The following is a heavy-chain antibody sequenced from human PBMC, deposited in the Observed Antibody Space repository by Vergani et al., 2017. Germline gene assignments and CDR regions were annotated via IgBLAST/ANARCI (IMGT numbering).Heavy chain of an antibody. V-gene: IGHV3-9*02. Sequence: EVQLEESGGGLVLPGRSLRLSCVASGFTSAGYAMHWVRQAPGKGLEWVSGISWNSNSIGYADSVKGRFTISRDNAKNSLYLQMNSLRAEDTAVYYCARGVDTESYGMDVWGQGTTVTVSS. CDR3: ARGVDTESYGMDV. J-gene: IGHJ6*02. D-gene: IGHD5-18*01. CDR1: GFTSAGYA. CDR2: ISWNSNSI.